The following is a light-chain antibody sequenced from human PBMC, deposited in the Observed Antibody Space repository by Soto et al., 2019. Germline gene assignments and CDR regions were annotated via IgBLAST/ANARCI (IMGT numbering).Light chain of an antibody. CDR2: DVS. CDR1: SSDVGSSNG. CDR3: SSYTSSSTFV. J-gene: IGLJ1*01. Sequence: QSALTQPPSVSGSPGQSVAISCTGTSSDVGSSNGVSWYQQPPGTAPKLMIYDVSNRPSGVPDRFSGSKSGNTASQTISGLQAEDEADYYCSSYTSSSTFVFGSGTKVTVL. V-gene: IGLV2-18*02.